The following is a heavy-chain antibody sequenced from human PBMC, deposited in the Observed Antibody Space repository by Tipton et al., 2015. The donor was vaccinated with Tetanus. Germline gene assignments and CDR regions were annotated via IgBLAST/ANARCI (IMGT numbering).Heavy chain of an antibody. Sequence: TLSLTCTVSGGSISRGGYFWNWIRQRPGKGPEWIGYIYYSGSTYYNPSLKSRVSMSVVTAENQFSLNLTSVTAAATAVYDCAREQGGGRVDRLNWLDPWGQGTLVAVSS. CDR1: GGSISRGGYF. CDR2: IYYSGST. CDR3: AREQGGGRVDRLNWLDP. V-gene: IGHV4-31*03. J-gene: IGHJ5*02. D-gene: IGHD1-14*01.